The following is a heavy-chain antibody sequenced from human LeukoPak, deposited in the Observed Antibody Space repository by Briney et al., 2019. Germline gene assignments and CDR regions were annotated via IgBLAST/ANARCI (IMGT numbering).Heavy chain of an antibody. Sequence: ASVKVSCKASGYTFTSYDINWVRQATGQGLEWMGWMNPNSGNTGYAQKFQGRVTITRNTSISTAYMELSSLRSEDTDVYYCARGHYYGSGSYSNAFDIWGQGTMVTVSS. J-gene: IGHJ3*02. V-gene: IGHV1-8*03. CDR1: GYTFTSYD. D-gene: IGHD3-10*01. CDR2: MNPNSGNT. CDR3: ARGHYYGSGSYSNAFDI.